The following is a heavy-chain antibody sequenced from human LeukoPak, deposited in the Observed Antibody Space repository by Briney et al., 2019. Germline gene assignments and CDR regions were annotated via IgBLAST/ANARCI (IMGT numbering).Heavy chain of an antibody. D-gene: IGHD5-24*01. CDR2: MYLSGTT. CDR3: ARAGRWLQLRWYFDL. V-gene: IGHV4-4*02. CDR1: GDSINSLDL. Sequence: SETLSLTCTVSGDSINSLDLWSWVRQPPGKGLEWIGEMYLSGTTHSNPSVKSRVTISIDKSKNQFSLKLSSVTAADTAVYYCARAGRWLQLRWYFDLWGRGTLVTVSS. J-gene: IGHJ2*01.